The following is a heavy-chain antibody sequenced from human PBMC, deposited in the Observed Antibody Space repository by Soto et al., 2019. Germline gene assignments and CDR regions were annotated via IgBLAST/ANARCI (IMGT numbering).Heavy chain of an antibody. Sequence: QVQLVQSGAEVRKPGSSVMVSCKASRDAFSKYAFNWVRQAPGQGLDWMGWIIPIFGSRNYAEKFQGRVTITADESTSTAYMELRGLRFEDTAVYYCARGETYLGVWGQGTTVTVSS. D-gene: IGHD3-16*01. CDR1: RDAFSKYA. CDR3: ARGETYLGV. V-gene: IGHV1-69*01. J-gene: IGHJ6*02. CDR2: IIPIFGSR.